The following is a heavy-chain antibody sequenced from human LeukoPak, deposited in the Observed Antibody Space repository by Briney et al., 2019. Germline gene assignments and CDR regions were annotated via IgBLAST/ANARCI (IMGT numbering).Heavy chain of an antibody. CDR2: INPNSGGT. CDR1: GYTFTGYY. CDR3: ARDGWDIVVVPAARPYFDY. J-gene: IGHJ4*02. V-gene: IGHV1-2*02. Sequence: EASVKVSCKASGYTFTGYYMHWVRQAPGQGLEWMGWINPNSGGTNYAQKFQGRVTMTRDTSISTAYMELSRLRSDDTAVYYCARDGWDIVVVPAARPYFDYRGQGTLVTVSS. D-gene: IGHD2-2*01.